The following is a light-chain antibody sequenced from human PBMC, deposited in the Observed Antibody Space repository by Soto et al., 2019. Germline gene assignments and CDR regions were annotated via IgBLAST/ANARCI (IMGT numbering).Light chain of an antibody. CDR1: QNVANNY. Sequence: EIVLTQSPGTLSLSPGERATLSCRASQNVANNYLAWYQQKPGQAPRFLIYDASSRATGIPDRFSGSGSGTDITLTISRLEPEDIAVYYCEQYGSTPLTFGGGTKVEIK. J-gene: IGKJ4*01. CDR2: DAS. V-gene: IGKV3-20*01. CDR3: EQYGSTPLT.